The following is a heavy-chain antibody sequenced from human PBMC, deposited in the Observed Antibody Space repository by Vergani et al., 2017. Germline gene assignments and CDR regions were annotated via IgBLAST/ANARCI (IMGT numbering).Heavy chain of an antibody. CDR1: GGSISSYY. D-gene: IGHD3-22*01. CDR2: IYYSGST. CDR3: ASMYYDSSGFDY. V-gene: IGHV4-59*01. Sequence: QVQLQESGPGLVKPSETLSLTCTVSGGSISSYYWSWIRQPPGKGLEWIGYIYYSGSTNYNPSLKSRVTISVDTSKNQFSLKLSSVTAADTAVYYCASMYYDSSGFDYWGQGTLVTVSS. J-gene: IGHJ4*02.